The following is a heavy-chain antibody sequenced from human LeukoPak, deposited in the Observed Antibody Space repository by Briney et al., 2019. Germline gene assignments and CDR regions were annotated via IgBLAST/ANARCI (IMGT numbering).Heavy chain of an antibody. CDR1: GFTFSSYS. CDR3: ARDRLHYGEYEKTFDY. CDR2: ISHSSSTI. J-gene: IGHJ4*02. D-gene: IGHD4-17*01. V-gene: IGHV3-48*01. Sequence: GGSQRLSCAASGFTFSSYSMNWVRQAPGKGLEWVSYISHSSSTIYYADSVKGRFTISRDNAKKSLYLQMNSLRAEDSAVYYCARDRLHYGEYEKTFDYWGQGTLVTVSS.